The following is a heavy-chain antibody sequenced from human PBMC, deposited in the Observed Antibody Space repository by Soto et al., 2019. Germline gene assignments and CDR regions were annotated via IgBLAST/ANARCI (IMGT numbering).Heavy chain of an antibody. CDR1: GFTFSTFS. V-gene: IGHV3-23*01. CDR2: ITASEGTT. J-gene: IGHJ3*02. D-gene: IGHD1-7*01. Sequence: GGSLRLSCAASGFTFSTFSMTWVRQAPGKGLEWVAHITASEGTTYYADSVKGRFTISRDTSSNTLYLQMNSLRAEDTALYYCAKCMQAYWNYEAHHIWGQGTLVTVSS. CDR3: AKCMQAYWNYEAHHI.